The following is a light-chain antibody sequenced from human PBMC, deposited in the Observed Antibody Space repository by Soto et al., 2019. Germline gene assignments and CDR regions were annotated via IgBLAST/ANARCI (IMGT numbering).Light chain of an antibody. CDR2: LNSDGSH. CDR3: QTWDTGIRV. CDR1: RGHSSYA. V-gene: IGLV4-69*01. J-gene: IGLJ3*02. Sequence: QLVLTQSPSASASLGASVKLTCTLSRGHSSYAIAWHQQQPEKGPRYLMKLNSDGSHTKGDGIPDRFSGSSSGAERYLTISSLQSEDEADYYGQTWDTGIRVFGGGTKLTVL.